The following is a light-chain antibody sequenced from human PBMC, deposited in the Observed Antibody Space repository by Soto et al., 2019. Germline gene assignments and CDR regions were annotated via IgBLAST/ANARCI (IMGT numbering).Light chain of an antibody. CDR3: QQSYSTPYT. CDR1: QSISSS. CDR2: AAS. V-gene: IGKV1-39*01. J-gene: IGKJ2*01. Sequence: DIQMTQSPSSLSASVGDRVTITCRASQSISSSLNWYQQKPGKAPKLLIYAASSLQSAVPSRFSGSGSGTDFTLIISSLQPEDFATYYCQQSYSTPYTFGQGTKLEIK.